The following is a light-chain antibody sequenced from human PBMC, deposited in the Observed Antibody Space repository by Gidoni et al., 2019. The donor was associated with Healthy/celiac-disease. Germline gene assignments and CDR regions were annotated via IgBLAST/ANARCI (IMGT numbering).Light chain of an antibody. J-gene: IGKJ1*01. Sequence: DIQMTKSPSSLSASVGDRVTITCQASQDISNYFNWYQQKPGKATKLLIYDASNLETGVPSRFSGSGSGTDFTFTISSLQPEDIATYYCQQYDNLPRTFGQGTKVEIK. CDR1: QDISNY. CDR2: DAS. V-gene: IGKV1-33*01. CDR3: QQYDNLPRT.